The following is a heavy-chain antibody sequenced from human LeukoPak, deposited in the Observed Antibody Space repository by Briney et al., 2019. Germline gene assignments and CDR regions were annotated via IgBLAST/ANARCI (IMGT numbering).Heavy chain of an antibody. J-gene: IGHJ4*02. Sequence: SGPTLVNPPQTLTLTCTFSGFSLSSSGVGVGWIRQPPGKALECLALIYWDDDKRYSPSLKSRLTITKDTSKNQVVLTMTNMDPVDTATYYCAHRLGPSITAWDVGYFDYWGQGTLVTVSS. V-gene: IGHV2-5*02. CDR3: AHRLGPSITAWDVGYFDY. CDR1: GFSLSSSGVG. D-gene: IGHD3-22*01. CDR2: IYWDDDK.